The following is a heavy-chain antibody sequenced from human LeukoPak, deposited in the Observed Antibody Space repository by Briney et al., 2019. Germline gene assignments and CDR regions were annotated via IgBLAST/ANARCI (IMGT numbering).Heavy chain of an antibody. CDR2: ISGSGGST. CDR1: GFTFSSYA. J-gene: IGHJ6*02. V-gene: IGHV3-23*01. D-gene: IGHD2-2*01. Sequence: GGSLRLSCAASGFTFSSYAMSWVRQAPGKGLERVSAISGSGGSTYYADSVKGRFTISRDNAKNSLYLQMNSLRAEDTAVYYCARDIVVVPAATSYYYYGMDVWGQGTTVTVSS. CDR3: ARDIVVVPAATSYYYYGMDV.